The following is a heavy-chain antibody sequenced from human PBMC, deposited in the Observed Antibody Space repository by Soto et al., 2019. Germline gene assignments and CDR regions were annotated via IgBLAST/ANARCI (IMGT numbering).Heavy chain of an antibody. D-gene: IGHD1-26*01. J-gene: IGHJ4*02. CDR2: ISGSGGDT. CDR3: AKDRFGIVGLVDY. V-gene: IGHV3-23*01. CDR1: GLIFSDYA. Sequence: GGSLRLSCAASGLIFSDYAMSWVRQAPGKGLECVACISGSGGDTFYADSVKGRFTISRDNSKNTLSLHMNSLRVDDTAVYFCAKDRFGIVGLVDYWGQGTLVTPSPQ.